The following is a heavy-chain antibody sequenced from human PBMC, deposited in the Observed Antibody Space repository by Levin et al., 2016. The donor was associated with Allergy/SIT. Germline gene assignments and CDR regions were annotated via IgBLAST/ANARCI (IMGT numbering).Heavy chain of an antibody. D-gene: IGHD1-26*01. J-gene: IGHJ4*02. CDR2: ISYDGSNK. CDR3: AKLAQNEELLPFDY. V-gene: IGHV3-30*18. CDR1: GFTFSSYG. Sequence: GESLKISCAASGFTFSSYGMHWVRQAPGKGLEWVAVISYDGSNKYYADSVKGRFTISRDNSKNTLYLQMNSLRAEDTAVYYCAKLAQNEELLPFDYWGQGTLVTASS.